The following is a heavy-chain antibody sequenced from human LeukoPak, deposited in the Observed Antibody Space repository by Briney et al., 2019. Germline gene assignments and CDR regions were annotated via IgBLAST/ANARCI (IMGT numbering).Heavy chain of an antibody. CDR2: INPSGGST. Sequence: GASVKVSCKASGGTFTSYYMHWVRQAPGQGLEWMGIINPSGGSTSYAQKFQGRVTMTRDTSTSTVYMELSSLRSEDTAVYYCARAPDILTGYHYYYYMDVWGKGTTVTVSS. CDR1: GGTFTSYY. J-gene: IGHJ6*03. V-gene: IGHV1-46*01. CDR3: ARAPDILTGYHYYYYMDV. D-gene: IGHD3-9*01.